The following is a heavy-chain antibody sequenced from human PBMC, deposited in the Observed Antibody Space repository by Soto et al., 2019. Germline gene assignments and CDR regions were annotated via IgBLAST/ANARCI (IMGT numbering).Heavy chain of an antibody. CDR3: ARDIEGSGAGAPY. CDR2: ISTSRGNT. D-gene: IGHD3-10*01. V-gene: IGHV1-18*01. J-gene: IGHJ4*02. CDR1: GYTFTNYG. Sequence: GASVKVSCKASGYTFTNYGISWVRQAPGQGLEWMGWISTSRGNTNYAQNLQDRVTMTTDTSTSTAYMELRSLVSDDTALYYCARDIEGSGAGAPYWGQGTPVTVSS.